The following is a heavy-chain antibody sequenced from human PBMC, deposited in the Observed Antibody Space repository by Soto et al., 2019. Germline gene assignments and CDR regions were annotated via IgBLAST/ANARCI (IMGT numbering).Heavy chain of an antibody. D-gene: IGHD5-18*01. CDR1: GGSFSGYY. CDR2: INHSGST. J-gene: IGHJ4*02. CDR3: ARGATKTRIQLWSYDY. V-gene: IGHV4-34*01. Sequence: QVQLQQWGAGLLKPSETLSLTCAVYGGSFSGYYWSWIRQPPGKGLEWIGEINHSGSTNYNPSLKSRVTTSVDTSKNQFSLKLSSVTAADTAVYYGARGATKTRIQLWSYDYWGQGTLVTVSS.